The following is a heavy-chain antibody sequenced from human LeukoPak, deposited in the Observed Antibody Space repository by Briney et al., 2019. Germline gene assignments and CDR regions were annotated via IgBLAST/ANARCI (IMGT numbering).Heavy chain of an antibody. J-gene: IGHJ6*02. CDR2: IGKDGAAK. Sequence: PGGSLRLSCAASGFTFSSYGIHWVRQAPGKGLEWVAVIGKDGAAKHYADSVKGRFTISRDNAKNSLYLQMNSLRAEDTAVYYCAKDKVGALYYYYYYGMDVWGQGTTVTVSS. V-gene: IGHV3-30*18. CDR3: AKDKVGALYYYYYYGMDV. CDR1: GFTFSSYG. D-gene: IGHD1-26*01.